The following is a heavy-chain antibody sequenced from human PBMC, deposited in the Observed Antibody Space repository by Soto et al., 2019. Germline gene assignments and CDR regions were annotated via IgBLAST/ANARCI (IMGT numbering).Heavy chain of an antibody. J-gene: IGHJ4*02. CDR2: INAGNGNT. D-gene: IGHD6-19*01. V-gene: IGHV1-3*01. Sequence: QAHLVQSGTEVKMPGDSVQVSCKASGFVSTNHNFHWVRQAPGQSLEWMGRINAGNGNTQYSQNFQGRVTFTSDPSASTAFMELTNLRFEDRAMYYCVSDYGSNWRLWGQGTLGSVSS. CDR3: VSDYGSNWRL. CDR1: GFVSTNHN.